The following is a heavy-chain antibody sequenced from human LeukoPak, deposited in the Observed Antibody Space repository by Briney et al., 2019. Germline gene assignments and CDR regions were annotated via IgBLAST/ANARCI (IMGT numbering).Heavy chain of an antibody. D-gene: IGHD2/OR15-2a*01. CDR3: AREGPRGNSQFDY. CDR2: IWYDGSED. Sequence: PGGSLRLSCAASGFTFRNCAMHWVRQAPGKGLERVALIWYDGSEDDYADSVKGRLTISRDNSKNTLYLQMNSLRAEDTAVYYCAREGPRGNSQFDYWGQGTLVTVSS. J-gene: IGHJ4*02. V-gene: IGHV3-33*01. CDR1: GFTFRNCA.